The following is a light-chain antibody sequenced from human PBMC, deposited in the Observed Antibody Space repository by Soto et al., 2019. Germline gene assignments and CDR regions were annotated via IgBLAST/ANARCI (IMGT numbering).Light chain of an antibody. Sequence: QSALTQPRSVSGSPGQSVTISCTGTSSDVGGYTYVSWYQQHPGKAPRLLIYDVFKRPSGVPDRFSGSKSDSTASLTISGLQAEDEADYYCCSYAGAYRFVVFGGGTKVTVL. CDR1: SSDVGGYTY. CDR3: CSYAGAYRFVV. CDR2: DVF. J-gene: IGLJ2*01. V-gene: IGLV2-11*01.